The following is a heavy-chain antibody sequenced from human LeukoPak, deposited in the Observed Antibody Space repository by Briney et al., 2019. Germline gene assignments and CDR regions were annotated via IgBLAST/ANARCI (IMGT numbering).Heavy chain of an antibody. J-gene: IGHJ4*02. V-gene: IGHV3-23*01. Sequence: GGSLRLSCAASGFTFSSYAMSWVRQAPGKGLEWVSAISGSGGSTYYADSVKGRFTISRDNSKNTLYLQMNSLRAEDTAVYYCAKDIYYYDSSGDPLFDYWGQGTLVTVSS. D-gene: IGHD3-22*01. CDR1: GFTFSSYA. CDR3: AKDIYYYDSSGDPLFDY. CDR2: ISGSGGST.